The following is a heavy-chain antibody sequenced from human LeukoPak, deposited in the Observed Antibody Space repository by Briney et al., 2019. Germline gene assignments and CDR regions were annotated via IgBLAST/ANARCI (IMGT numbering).Heavy chain of an antibody. Sequence: GGSLRLSCAASGFTFSSYGMHWVRQAPGKGLEWVAVISYDGSNKYYADSVKGRFTISRDNSKNTLYLQMNSLRAEDTAVYYCAKDQEEVRLYSSDSFDYWGQGTLVTVSS. J-gene: IGHJ4*02. D-gene: IGHD6-19*01. CDR2: ISYDGSNK. V-gene: IGHV3-30*18. CDR1: GFTFSSYG. CDR3: AKDQEEVRLYSSDSFDY.